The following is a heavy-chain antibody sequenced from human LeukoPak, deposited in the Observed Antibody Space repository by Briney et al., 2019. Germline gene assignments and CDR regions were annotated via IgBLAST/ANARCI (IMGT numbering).Heavy chain of an antibody. J-gene: IGHJ4*02. V-gene: IGHV1-3*01. CDR2: INAGNGNT. CDR3: ARVRVGAHIYYFDY. D-gene: IGHD1-26*01. Sequence: ASVKVSCKASGYTFTSYAMHWVRQAPGQRLEWMGWINAGNGNTKYSQKFQGRVTITRDTSASTAYMELSSPRSEDTAVYYCARVRVGAHIYYFDYWGQGTLVTVSS. CDR1: GYTFTSYA.